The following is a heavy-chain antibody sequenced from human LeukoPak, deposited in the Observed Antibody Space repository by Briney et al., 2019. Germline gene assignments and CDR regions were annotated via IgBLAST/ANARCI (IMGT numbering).Heavy chain of an antibody. CDR1: GASISNYY. CDR2: FDYSGNT. D-gene: IGHD2-15*01. J-gene: IGHJ4*02. Sequence: PSETLSLTCTVSGASISNYYWSWIRQPPGKGLEWIGFFDYSGNTSYSPSLKSRVTISVDTSKNQFSLKLTSVTAVDTAVYYCARGMGYCSAGSCYPFDFWGQGTLVTVSS. V-gene: IGHV4-59*01. CDR3: ARGMGYCSAGSCYPFDF.